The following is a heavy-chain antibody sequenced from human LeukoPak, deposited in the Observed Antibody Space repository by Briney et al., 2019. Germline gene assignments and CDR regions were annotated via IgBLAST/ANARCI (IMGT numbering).Heavy chain of an antibody. CDR2: ISSSSSTI. CDR3: AKSERPAAHYYYYYMDV. Sequence: PGGSLRLSCAASGFTFSSYSMNWVRQAPGKGLEWVSYISSSSSTIYYADSVKGRFTISRDNAKNSLYLQMNSLRAEDTAVYYCAKSERPAAHYYYYYMDVWGKGTTVTVSS. D-gene: IGHD2-2*01. CDR1: GFTFSSYS. J-gene: IGHJ6*03. V-gene: IGHV3-48*01.